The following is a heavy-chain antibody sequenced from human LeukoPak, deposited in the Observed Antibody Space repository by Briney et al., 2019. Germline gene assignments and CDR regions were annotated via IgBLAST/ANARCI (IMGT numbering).Heavy chain of an antibody. Sequence: SETLSLTCTVSGGSISSHYWSWIRQPPGKGLEWIGYIYYSGSTNYNPSLKSRVTISVDTSKNQFSLKLSSVTAADTAVYYCARDRYDSSGYDAFDIWGQGTMVTVSS. CDR2: IYYSGST. CDR3: ARDRYDSSGYDAFDI. J-gene: IGHJ3*02. V-gene: IGHV4-59*11. CDR1: GGSISSHY. D-gene: IGHD3-22*01.